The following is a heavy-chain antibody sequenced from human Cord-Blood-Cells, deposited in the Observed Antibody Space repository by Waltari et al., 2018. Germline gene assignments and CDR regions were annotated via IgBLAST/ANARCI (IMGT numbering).Heavy chain of an antibody. CDR2: INWNGGST. CDR3: ARARIPFTSEYFDY. CDR1: GFTFDDYG. D-gene: IGHD6-6*01. Sequence: SGFTFDDYGMSWVRQAPGKGLEWVSGINWNGGSTGYADSGKGRFTISRDNAKNSLYLQMNSLRVEDTALYYCARARIPFTSEYFDYWGQGTLVTVSS. V-gene: IGHV3-20*03. J-gene: IGHJ4*02.